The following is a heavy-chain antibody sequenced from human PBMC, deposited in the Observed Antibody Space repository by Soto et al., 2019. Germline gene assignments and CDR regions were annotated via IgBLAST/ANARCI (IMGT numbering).Heavy chain of an antibody. Sequence: QVQLVQAAAEVKKPASSVKVSCNASGATFSSDTINLGRQAGGGGVWWVGGIIPMFGTANYAQKFKGRVTITAGESTSTVYMELSSLRSEDTAVYYCARVGPAHYYDSSGYYSPLDYWGQGTLVTVSS. CDR3: ARVGPAHYYDSSGYYSPLDY. D-gene: IGHD3-22*01. CDR1: GATFSSDT. V-gene: IGHV1-69*01. CDR2: IIPMFGTA. J-gene: IGHJ4*02.